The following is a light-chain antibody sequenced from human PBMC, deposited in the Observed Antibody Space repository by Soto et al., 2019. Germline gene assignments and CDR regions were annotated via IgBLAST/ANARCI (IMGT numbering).Light chain of an antibody. CDR1: QSVSSGY. CDR3: QQYGSSPWT. V-gene: IGKV3-20*01. Sequence: EIVLTQSPGTLSLSPGERATLSCRASQSVSSGYLAWYQQKPGQAPRLVIYGASTRATGIPNRFSRSGSGTDFTLTISRLEPEDFAVYYCQQYGSSPWTFGQGTKVEIK. CDR2: GAS. J-gene: IGKJ1*01.